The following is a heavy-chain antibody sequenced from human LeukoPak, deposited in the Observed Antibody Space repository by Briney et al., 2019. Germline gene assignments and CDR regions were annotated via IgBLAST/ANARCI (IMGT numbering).Heavy chain of an antibody. CDR2: INKDGSDK. V-gene: IGHV3-7*01. D-gene: IGHD4-23*01. Sequence: GGSLRLSCAASGFTFINYAMSWVRQAPGKGLESVAYINKDGSDKYYVDSVKGRFTVSRDNAKNSLYLQMNSLRAEDTAVYYCARDAGYGGNSDYWGQGTLVTVSS. CDR1: GFTFINYA. J-gene: IGHJ4*02. CDR3: ARDAGYGGNSDY.